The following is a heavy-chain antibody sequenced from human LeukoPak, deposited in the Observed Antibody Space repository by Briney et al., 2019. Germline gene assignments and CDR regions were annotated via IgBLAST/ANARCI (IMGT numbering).Heavy chain of an antibody. CDR1: GGSIRNYC. J-gene: IGHJ4*02. V-gene: IGHV4-59*08. CDR3: ARWGENYFDY. D-gene: IGHD3-16*01. CDR2: IYDSGGT. Sequence: SETLSLTCTVSGGSIRNYCWSWIRQPPGEGLEWIGCIYDSGGTNYNPSLKSRVTILVDTSKKQFSLKLSSVTAADTAVYYCARWGENYFDYWGQGTLVTVSS.